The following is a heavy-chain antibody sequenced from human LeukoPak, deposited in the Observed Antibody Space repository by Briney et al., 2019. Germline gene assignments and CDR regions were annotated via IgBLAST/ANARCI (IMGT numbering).Heavy chain of an antibody. CDR2: INSDGSST. Sequence: PGGSLRLSCAASGFTFSSHWMHWVRQAPGRGLLWVSRINSDGSSTNYADSVKGRFTISRDNAKNTLYLQMNSLRAEDTAVYYCARDRVIHNYDAFDIWGQGTMVTVSS. V-gene: IGHV3-74*01. D-gene: IGHD1-1*01. J-gene: IGHJ3*02. CDR1: GFTFSSHW. CDR3: ARDRVIHNYDAFDI.